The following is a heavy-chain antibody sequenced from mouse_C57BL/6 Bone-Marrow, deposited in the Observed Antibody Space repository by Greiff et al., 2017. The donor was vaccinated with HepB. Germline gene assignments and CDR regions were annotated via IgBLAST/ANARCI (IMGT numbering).Heavy chain of an antibody. J-gene: IGHJ4*01. CDR1: GYTFTSYW. Sequence: QVQLQPGAELVRPGSSVKLSCKASGYTFTSYWMHWVKQRPGQGLEWIGVIDPSDSYTNYNQKFKGKATLTVDTSSSTAYMQLSSLTSEDSAVYYCARSPLLIYAMDYWGQGTSVTVSS. CDR3: ARSPLLIYAMDY. V-gene: IGHV1-59*01. CDR2: IDPSDSYT. D-gene: IGHD2-1*01.